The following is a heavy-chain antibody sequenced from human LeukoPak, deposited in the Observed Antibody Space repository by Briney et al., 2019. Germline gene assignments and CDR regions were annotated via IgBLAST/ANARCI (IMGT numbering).Heavy chain of an antibody. Sequence: PLESLSLTSAVSGGAFSGVYWGWICQPPREGLEWVGEINLSGRTNYNPSLTSRVTISVDTSKNQFSLKLGSVTAADTAVYYCARGRSGSYYVDYYYYMDVWGKGTTVTVSS. CDR3: ARGRSGSYYVDYYYYMDV. D-gene: IGHD1-26*01. CDR2: INLSGRT. V-gene: IGHV4-34*01. CDR1: GGAFSGVY. J-gene: IGHJ6*03.